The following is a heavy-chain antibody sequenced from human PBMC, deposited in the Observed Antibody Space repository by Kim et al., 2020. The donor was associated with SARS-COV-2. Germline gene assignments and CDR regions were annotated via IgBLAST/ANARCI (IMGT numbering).Heavy chain of an antibody. J-gene: IGHJ4*02. Sequence: YAQKFQGRVTITADKSTSTAYMELSSLRSEDTAVYYCARDQYSGSYPFDYWGQGTLVTVSS. V-gene: IGHV1-69*04. D-gene: IGHD1-26*01. CDR3: ARDQYSGSYPFDY.